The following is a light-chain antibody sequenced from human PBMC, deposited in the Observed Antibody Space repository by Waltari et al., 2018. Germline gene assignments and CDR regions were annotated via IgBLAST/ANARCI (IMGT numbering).Light chain of an antibody. CDR3: AARDDSLNGWV. V-gene: IGLV1-44*01. J-gene: IGLJ3*02. CDR1: ISNIGSNA. Sequence: QSVLTQPPSASGTPGQRVTISCSGSISNIGSNAVNWYQQPPGTAPKLLIYSNNRRPSGVPARFSGSKSGTSASLAISGLQSEDEADYYCAARDDSLNGWVFGGGTKLTVL. CDR2: SNN.